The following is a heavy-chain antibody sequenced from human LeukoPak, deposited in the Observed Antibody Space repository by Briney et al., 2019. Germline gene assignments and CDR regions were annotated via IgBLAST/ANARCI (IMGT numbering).Heavy chain of an antibody. CDR2: INPDSGNT. D-gene: IGHD2-15*01. V-gene: IGHV1-8*01. CDR3: AESLLKGYCSDGSCCSGVYHGMGV. J-gene: IGHJ6*02. CDR1: GYTFTNYD. Sequence: ASVTVSCKASGYTFTNYDINWVRQATGQGLEWMGWINPDSGNTGHAQKFQGRVTMTRNTSISTAYMELSSLTSEDTAVYYCAESLLKGYCSDGSCCSGVYHGMGVWGQGTTITVS.